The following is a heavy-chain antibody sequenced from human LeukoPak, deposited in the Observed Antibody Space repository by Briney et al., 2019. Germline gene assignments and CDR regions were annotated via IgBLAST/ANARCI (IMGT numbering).Heavy chain of an antibody. J-gene: IGHJ5*02. CDR1: GFTFSSYA. V-gene: IGHV3-23*01. CDR2: ISGSGGST. CDR3: ARDQEDSSSWYVEYNWFDP. D-gene: IGHD6-13*01. Sequence: GGSLRLSCAASGFTFSSYAMSWVRQAPGKGLEWVSAISGSGGSTYYADSVKGRFTISRDNAKNSLYLQMNSLRAEDTAVYYCARDQEDSSSWYVEYNWFDPWGQGTLVTVSS.